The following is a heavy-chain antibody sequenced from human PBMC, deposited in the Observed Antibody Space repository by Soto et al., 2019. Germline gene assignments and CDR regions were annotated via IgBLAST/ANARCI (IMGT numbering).Heavy chain of an antibody. CDR1: GYTFTSYG. V-gene: IGHV1-18*01. CDR2: ISAYNGNT. D-gene: IGHD6-13*01. Sequence: ASVKVSCKASGYTFTSYGISWVRQAPGQGLEWMGWISAYNGNTNYAQKLQGRVTMTTDTSTSTAYMELRSLRSDDTAVYYCARDSLAAGDTQIDYWGQGTLVTVSS. CDR3: ARDSLAAGDTQIDY. J-gene: IGHJ4*02.